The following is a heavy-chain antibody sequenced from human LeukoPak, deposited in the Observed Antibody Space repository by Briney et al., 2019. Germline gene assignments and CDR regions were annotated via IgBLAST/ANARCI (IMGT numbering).Heavy chain of an antibody. CDR1: GFTFSNYE. D-gene: IGHD3-22*01. J-gene: IGHJ4*02. Sequence: GGSLRLSFAASGFTFSNYEMNWVRQAPGKGLEWVSFISRSGATIYYTDSVKGRFTISRDNAKNSLYLQMNSLRAEDTAVYYCARDHATYYYDSSGYYDYWGQGTLVTVSS. CDR3: ARDHATYYYDSSGYYDY. V-gene: IGHV3-48*03. CDR2: ISRSGATI.